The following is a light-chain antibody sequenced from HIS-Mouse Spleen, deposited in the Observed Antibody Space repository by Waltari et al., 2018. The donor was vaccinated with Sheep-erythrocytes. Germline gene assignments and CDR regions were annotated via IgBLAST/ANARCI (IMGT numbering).Light chain of an antibody. Sequence: QSALTQPPSASGSPGQSVTISCTGTSSDVGGYNYVSWYQQHPGKGPKLLIYEVSKRPPGVHDRFSGSKSGNTASLTVSGLQAEEEADYYCSSYAGSNNGVFGGGTKLTVL. CDR3: SSYAGSNNGV. J-gene: IGLJ3*02. CDR2: EVS. V-gene: IGLV2-8*01. CDR1: SSDVGGYNY.